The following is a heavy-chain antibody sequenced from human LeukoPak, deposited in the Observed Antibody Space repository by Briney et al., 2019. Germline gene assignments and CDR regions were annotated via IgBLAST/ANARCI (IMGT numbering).Heavy chain of an antibody. CDR3: AREGRPDYDILTGGPYDAFDI. V-gene: IGHV3-74*01. D-gene: IGHD3-9*01. CDR2: INSDGSST. J-gene: IGHJ3*02. Sequence: PGGSLRLSCAASGFTFSSYWMHWVRQAPGKGLVWVSRINSDGSSTSYADSVKGRFTISRDNAKNTLYLQMNSLRAEDTAVYYCAREGRPDYDILTGGPYDAFDIWGHGTMVTVPS. CDR1: GFTFSSYW.